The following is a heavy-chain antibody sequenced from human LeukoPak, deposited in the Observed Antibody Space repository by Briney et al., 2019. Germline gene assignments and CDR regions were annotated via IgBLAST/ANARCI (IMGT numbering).Heavy chain of an antibody. CDR1: GFTFRSYA. CDR2: ISYNENNK. D-gene: IGHD2-15*01. CDR3: AREAEGNGY. Sequence: PGRSLRLSCAASGFTFRSYAMHWVRQAPGKGLEWVAVISYNENNKYYADSVKGRFTISRDNSKNTLYLQMNSLRAEDTAVYYCAREAEGNGYWGQGTLVTVSS. V-gene: IGHV3-30-3*01. J-gene: IGHJ4*02.